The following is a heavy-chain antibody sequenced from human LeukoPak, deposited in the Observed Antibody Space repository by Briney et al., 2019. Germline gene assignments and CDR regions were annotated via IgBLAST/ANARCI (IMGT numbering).Heavy chain of an antibody. CDR3: ARYVVYGSGKYYFDY. D-gene: IGHD3-10*01. Sequence: PPETLSLTCFVSGGSIRSSDYCWSWIRQPPGKEVEWIATITYGGTTYYNPSLQSRVTISVDTSKNQFSLRLNSVTAADTAVYFCARYVVYGSGKYYFDYWGQGSLVTVSS. CDR2: ITYGGTT. CDR1: GGSIRSSDYC. V-gene: IGHV4-39*01. J-gene: IGHJ4*02.